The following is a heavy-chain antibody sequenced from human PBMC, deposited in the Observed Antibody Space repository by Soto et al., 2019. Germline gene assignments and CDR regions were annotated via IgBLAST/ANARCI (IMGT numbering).Heavy chain of an antibody. CDR2: IYPGDSDT. Sequence: GESLKISCKGSGYSFTSYWIGWVRQMPGKGLEWMGIIYPGDSDTRYSPSFQGQVTISADKSISTAYLQWSSLKASDTAMYYCARQSSSWYKTHLIDYWGQGTLVTVSS. D-gene: IGHD6-13*01. CDR3: ARQSSSWYKTHLIDY. CDR1: GYSFTSYW. V-gene: IGHV5-51*01. J-gene: IGHJ4*02.